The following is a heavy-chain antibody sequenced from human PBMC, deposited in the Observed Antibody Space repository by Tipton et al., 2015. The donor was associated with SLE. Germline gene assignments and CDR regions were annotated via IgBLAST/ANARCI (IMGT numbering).Heavy chain of an antibody. CDR1: GFTFSDYY. CDR2: ISSSGSTI. V-gene: IGHV3-11*01. Sequence: SLRLSCAASGFTFSDYYMSWIRQAPGKGLEWVSYISSSGSTIYYADSVKGRFTISRDNAKNSLYLQMNSLRAEDTAVYYCAVAARPPYYYYYMDGWGKGTTVTVSS. D-gene: IGHD6-6*01. CDR3: AVAARPPYYYYYMDG. J-gene: IGHJ6*03.